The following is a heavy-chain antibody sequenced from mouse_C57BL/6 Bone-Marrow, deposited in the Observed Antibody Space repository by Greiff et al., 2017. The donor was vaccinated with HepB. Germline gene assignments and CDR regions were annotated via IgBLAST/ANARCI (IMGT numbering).Heavy chain of an antibody. CDR1: GFTFSSYG. CDR3: ARHGRLAY. CDR2: IGSGGSYT. J-gene: IGHJ3*01. Sequence: EVKVVESGGDLVKPGGSLKLSCAASGFTFSSYGMSWVRQTPDKRLEWVATIGSGGSYTYYPDRVKGRFTIARDNAKNTLYLQMSSLKSEDTAMYYCARHGRLAYWGQGTLVTVSA. V-gene: IGHV5-6*01. D-gene: IGHD2-12*01.